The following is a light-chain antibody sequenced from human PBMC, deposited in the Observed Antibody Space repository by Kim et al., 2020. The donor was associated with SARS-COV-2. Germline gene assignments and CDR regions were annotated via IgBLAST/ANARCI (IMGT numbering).Light chain of an antibody. Sequence: ELTQSPSASGAPGQRVTISCSGSSSNIGSDYVYWYQQLPGTAPKLVIYRNNQRPSGVPDRISGSKSGTSASLAISGLRSEDEADYYCAVWDDSLSAWV. V-gene: IGLV1-47*01. CDR3: AVWDDSLSAWV. CDR2: RNN. CDR1: SSNIGSDY. J-gene: IGLJ3*02.